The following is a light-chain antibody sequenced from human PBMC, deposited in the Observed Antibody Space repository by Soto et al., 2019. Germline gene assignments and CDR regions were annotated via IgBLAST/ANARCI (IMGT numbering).Light chain of an antibody. V-gene: IGKV1-27*01. Sequence: DIQMTQSPPSLSASVGDRVTITCRASQGIRNYVAWYQQIPGKAPKLLIYAASTLQSGVPARFSGSGSGTDFAVTVNGLQPEDVATYSCQKYSSVPVFGAGTKVEIK. CDR2: AAS. J-gene: IGKJ3*01. CDR3: QKYSSVPV. CDR1: QGIRNY.